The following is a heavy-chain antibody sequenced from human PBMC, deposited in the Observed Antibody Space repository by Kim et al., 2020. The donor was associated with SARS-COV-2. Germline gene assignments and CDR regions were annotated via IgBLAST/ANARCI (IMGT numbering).Heavy chain of an antibody. D-gene: IGHD3-10*01. Sequence: GGSLRLSCAASGFTFSSYGMNWVRQAPGKGLDWVSGISSSGGSTYYADSVKGRFTISRDNSKTTLYLQMNSLRAEDTAVYYCAKCGNGSDRRISDYYGMDVWGQGTTVTVSS. CDR1: GFTFSSYG. V-gene: IGHV3-23*01. J-gene: IGHJ6*02. CDR3: AKCGNGSDRRISDYYGMDV. CDR2: ISSSGGST.